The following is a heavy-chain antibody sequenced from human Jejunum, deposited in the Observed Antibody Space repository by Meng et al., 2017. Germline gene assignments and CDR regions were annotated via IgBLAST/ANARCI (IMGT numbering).Heavy chain of an antibody. CDR2: ANT. J-gene: IGHJ4*02. CDR3: ARDSMGSLDY. D-gene: IGHD1-26*01. CDR1: GGGVGRAGYQ. V-gene: IGHV4-61*08. Sequence: QGQLEEAGRGRVRPAETRSLICTVGGGGVGRAGYQWGWIRQPPGRGLEWIGYANTNYNPSLKRRVTISLDTSRNLFSLSLTSVTAADTAVYYCARDSMGSLDYWGQGILVTVSS.